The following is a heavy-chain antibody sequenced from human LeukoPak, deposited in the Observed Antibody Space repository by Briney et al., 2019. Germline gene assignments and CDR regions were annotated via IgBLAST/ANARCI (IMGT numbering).Heavy chain of an antibody. J-gene: IGHJ5*02. Sequence: SETLSLTCAVSGVSISSSNSYWGWIRQPPGKGLEWIGSIYYSGNTYYNASLKSRVTISVDTSKNQFSLKLSSVTAADTAVYYCARAYYDFWSGYYSGRTWWFDPWGQGTLVTVSS. CDR3: ARAYYDFWSGYYSGRTWWFDP. CDR1: GVSISSSNSY. V-gene: IGHV4-39*07. D-gene: IGHD3-3*01. CDR2: IYYSGNT.